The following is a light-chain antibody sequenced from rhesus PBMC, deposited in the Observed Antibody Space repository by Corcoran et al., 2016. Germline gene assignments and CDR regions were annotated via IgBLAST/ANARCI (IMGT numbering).Light chain of an antibody. V-gene: IGKV3-24*04. CDR2: GAS. J-gene: IGKJ1*01. Sequence: ETVVTQSPATRTLSPGERATLSCRASQRVGSHLHWYQQNTEPAPRLLIYGASRRATGIPERFSGSGSGTYFTLTIIRLEPEDVGAYYCQQSSNISRTFGQGTQVDLK. CDR1: QRVGSH. CDR3: QQSSNISRT.